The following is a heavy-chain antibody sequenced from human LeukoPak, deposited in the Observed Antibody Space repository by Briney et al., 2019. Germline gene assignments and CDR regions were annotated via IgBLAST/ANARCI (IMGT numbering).Heavy chain of an antibody. J-gene: IGHJ3*02. V-gene: IGHV4-59*12. D-gene: IGHD5-12*01. Sequence: SETLSLTCTVSGGSISSYYWSWIRQPPGKGLEWIGYIDYSGSTNYNPSLKSRVTISVDRSKNQFSLKLSSVAAADTAVYYCARVEQGGYGAFDIWGQGTMVTVSS. CDR1: GGSISSYY. CDR2: IDYSGST. CDR3: ARVEQGGYGAFDI.